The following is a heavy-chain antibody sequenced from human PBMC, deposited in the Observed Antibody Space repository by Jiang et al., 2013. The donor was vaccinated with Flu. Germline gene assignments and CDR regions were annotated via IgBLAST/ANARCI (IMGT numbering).Heavy chain of an antibody. J-gene: IGHJ4*02. Sequence: GAEVKKPGESLKISCKGSGYSFTSYWIGWVRQMPGKGLEWMGIIYPGDSDTRYSPSFQGQVTISADKSISTAYLQWSSLKASDTAMYYCARRDCSGGSCYSVRSPNYYFDYWGQGTLVTVSS. D-gene: IGHD2-15*01. CDR2: IYPGDSDT. CDR3: ARRDCSGGSCYSVRSPNYYFDY. V-gene: IGHV5-51*03. CDR1: GYSFTSYW.